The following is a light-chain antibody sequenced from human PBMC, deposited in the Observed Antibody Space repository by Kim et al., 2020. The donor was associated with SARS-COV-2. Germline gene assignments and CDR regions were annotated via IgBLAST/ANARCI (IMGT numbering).Light chain of an antibody. CDR2: GAS. Sequence: SPGDTATLSCRASRSISSSYLAWYQKKRGKAPRLLICGASSRATGIQERLSGSGSGADFTLTISRLEPEDFAVYYCHQYGSSPWTFGQGTKVDIK. J-gene: IGKJ1*01. V-gene: IGKV3-20*01. CDR3: HQYGSSPWT. CDR1: RSISSSY.